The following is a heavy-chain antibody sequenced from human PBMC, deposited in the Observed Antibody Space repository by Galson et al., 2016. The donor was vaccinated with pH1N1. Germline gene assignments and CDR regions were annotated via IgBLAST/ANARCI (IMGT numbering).Heavy chain of an antibody. CDR1: GDSLSHYA. Sequence: SVKVSCKASGDSLSHYAVSRVRQAPGRGLEWMGLNIPMFGTSNYDRNFQGRVSMTADKSTITVYMEVRSLTSDDTAVYYCARVSPRDNTMVPPWGQGTLGTVSS. CDR3: ARVSPRDNTMVPP. CDR2: NIPMFGTS. V-gene: IGHV1-69*06. J-gene: IGHJ5*02. D-gene: IGHD3-10*01.